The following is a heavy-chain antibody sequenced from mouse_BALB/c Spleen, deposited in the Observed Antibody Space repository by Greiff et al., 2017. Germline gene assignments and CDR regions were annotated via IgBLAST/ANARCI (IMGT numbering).Heavy chain of an antibody. CDR1: GYSFTGYF. CDR2: INPYNGDT. CDR3: GRWGVYDAMDY. V-gene: IGHV1-37*01. Sequence: EVQLQQSGPELVKPGASVKISCKASGYSFTGYFMNWVKQSQGKSLEWIGRINPYNGDTFYNQKFKGKATLTVDKSSSTAHMELLSLTSEDSAVYYCGRWGVYDAMDYWGQGTSVTVSS. J-gene: IGHJ4*01.